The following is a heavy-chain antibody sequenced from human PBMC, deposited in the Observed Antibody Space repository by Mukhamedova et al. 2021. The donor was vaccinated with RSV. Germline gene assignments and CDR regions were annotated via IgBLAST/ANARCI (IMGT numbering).Heavy chain of an antibody. J-gene: IGHJ5*02. D-gene: IGHD2-2*01. V-gene: IGHV4-59*01. Sequence: NPSLKSRVTISVDTSKNQFSLKLSAVTAADTAVYYCAREYCSSTTCYSPVGWFDPWGQGTLVTVSS. CDR3: AREYCSSTTCYSPVGWFDP.